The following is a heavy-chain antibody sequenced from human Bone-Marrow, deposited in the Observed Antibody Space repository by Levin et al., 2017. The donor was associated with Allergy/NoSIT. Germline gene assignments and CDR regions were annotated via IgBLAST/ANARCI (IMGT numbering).Heavy chain of an antibody. V-gene: IGHV1-24*01. D-gene: IGHD4-17*01. J-gene: IGHJ2*01. CDR1: GYTLSELS. CDR3: ATGLDYGDYDWYFDL. Sequence: GASVKVSCKVSGYTLSELSMNWVRQAPGKRLEWMGGFDPEDGETIYAQKFQGRVTMTEDTSTDTVYMELSSLTSDDTAVYYCATGLDYGDYDWYFDLWGRGTLVTVSS. CDR2: FDPEDGET.